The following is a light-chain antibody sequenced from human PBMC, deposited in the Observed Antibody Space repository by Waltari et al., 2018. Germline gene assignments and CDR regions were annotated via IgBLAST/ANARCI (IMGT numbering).Light chain of an antibody. CDR2: NAS. V-gene: IGKV1-5*03. CDR1: QNINIW. Sequence: DIQVTQSPSTLSASVGDTVTISCRASQNINIWMTWYQQKPGRAPKVVIYNASSLESGVPSRFSGSGSGTDFTLTISSLQPDDFAIYFCQQYGSFPATFGQGTRVDMK. J-gene: IGKJ1*01. CDR3: QQYGSFPAT.